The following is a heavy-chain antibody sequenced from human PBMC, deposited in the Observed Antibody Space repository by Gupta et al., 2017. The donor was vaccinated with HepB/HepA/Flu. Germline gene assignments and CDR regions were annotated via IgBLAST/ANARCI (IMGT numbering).Heavy chain of an antibody. CDR3: AREGVGATSGGADY. CDR1: GYTFTGYY. J-gene: IGHJ4*02. CDR2: INPNSGGT. Sequence: QVQLVQSGAEVKKPGASVKVSCKASGYTFTGYYMHWVRQAPGQGLEWMGWINPNSGGTNYEQKFKGRVTMTRDTSISTAYMELSRLRSDDTAVYYCAREGVGATSGGADYWGQGTLVTVSS. D-gene: IGHD1-26*01. V-gene: IGHV1-2*02.